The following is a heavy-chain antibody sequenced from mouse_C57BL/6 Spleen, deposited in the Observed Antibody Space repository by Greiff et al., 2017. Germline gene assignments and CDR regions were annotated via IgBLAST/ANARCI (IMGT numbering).Heavy chain of an antibody. Sequence: EVMLVESEGGLVQPGSSMKLSCTASGFTFSDYYMAWVRQVPEKGLEWVANINYDGSSTYYLDSLKSRFIISRDNAKNILYLQMSSLKSEDTATYYCARENYYGSSYRYFDVWGTGTTVTVSS. D-gene: IGHD1-1*01. CDR3: ARENYYGSSYRYFDV. V-gene: IGHV5-16*01. CDR2: INYDGSST. J-gene: IGHJ1*03. CDR1: GFTFSDYY.